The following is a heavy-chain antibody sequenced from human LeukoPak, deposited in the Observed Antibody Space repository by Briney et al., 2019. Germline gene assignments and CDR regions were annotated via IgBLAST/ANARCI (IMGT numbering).Heavy chain of an antibody. D-gene: IGHD3-10*01. CDR1: RFTFSSYW. CDR3: ARGGESYYGSGSHDY. CDR2: IKHDGSEK. Sequence: GGSLRLSCVVSRFTFSSYWMSWVRQAPGKGLEWVANIKHDGSEKYYVDSMKGRFTISRDNAKNSLYLQMNSLRAEDTAVYYCARGGESYYGSGSHDYWGQGTLVTVSS. V-gene: IGHV3-7*01. J-gene: IGHJ4*02.